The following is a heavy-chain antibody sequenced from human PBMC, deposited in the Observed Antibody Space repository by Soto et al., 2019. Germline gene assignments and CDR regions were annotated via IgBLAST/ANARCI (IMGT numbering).Heavy chain of an antibody. J-gene: IGHJ4*02. CDR2: IKQDVGEK. CDR3: VRDYRVSYGYGPFDY. CDR1: GFTVSSNY. D-gene: IGHD5-18*01. Sequence: PGGSLRLSCAASGFTVSSNYMSWVRQAPGKGLEWVANIKQDVGEKYYVDSVKGRFTISRDNAKNSLYLQMNSLRGDDTAVYYCVRDYRVSYGYGPFDYWGQGTLVTVSS. V-gene: IGHV3-7*03.